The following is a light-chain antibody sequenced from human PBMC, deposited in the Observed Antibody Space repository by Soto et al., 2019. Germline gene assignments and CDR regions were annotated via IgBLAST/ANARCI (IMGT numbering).Light chain of an antibody. J-gene: IGLJ1*01. CDR3: SSYTSGSTLEV. CDR1: SSDVGGYNY. Sequence: SALTQPASVSGSPGQSITISCTGTSSDVGGYNYVSWYRQHPGKAPKLMIYDVSNRPSGVSNRFSGSKSGNTASLTISGLQAEDEADYYCSSYTSGSTLEVFGTGTKVTVL. CDR2: DVS. V-gene: IGLV2-14*01.